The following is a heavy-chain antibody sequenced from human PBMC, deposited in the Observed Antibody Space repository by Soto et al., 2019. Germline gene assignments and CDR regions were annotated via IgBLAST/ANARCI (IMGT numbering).Heavy chain of an antibody. CDR2: ISAYNGNT. Sequence: ASVKVSCKASGYTFTSYGISWVRQAPGQGLEWMGWISAYNGNTNYAQKLQGRVTMTTDTSTSTAYMELRSLRSDDTAVYYCAVXGKGDICGGYWFHLGYYGRDVWCQGTTVSVS. D-gene: IGHD2-21*01. V-gene: IGHV1-18*04. J-gene: IGHJ6*02. CDR3: AVXGKGDICGGYWFHLGYYGRDV. CDR1: GYTFTSYG.